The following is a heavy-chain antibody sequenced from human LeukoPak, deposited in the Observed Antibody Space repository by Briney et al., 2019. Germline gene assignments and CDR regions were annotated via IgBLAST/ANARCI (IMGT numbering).Heavy chain of an antibody. CDR2: IYYSGST. Sequence: SETLSLTCTVSGGSISSSDYYWGWIRQPPGKELEWIGTIYYSGSTSYNPSLKSRVTISVDTSKNQFSLKLSSVTAADTAVYYCARLERTVVLLYYWGQGTLVTVSS. CDR1: GGSISSSDYY. CDR3: ARLERTVVLLYY. V-gene: IGHV4-39*01. J-gene: IGHJ4*02. D-gene: IGHD2-15*01.